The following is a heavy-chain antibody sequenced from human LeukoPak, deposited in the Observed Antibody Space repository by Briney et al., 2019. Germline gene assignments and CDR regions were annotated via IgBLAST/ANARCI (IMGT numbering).Heavy chain of an antibody. CDR1: GGSISSGDYY. V-gene: IGHV4-30-4*08. D-gene: IGHD3-22*01. Sequence: PSQTLSLTCTVSGGSISSGDYYWSWIRQPPGKGLEWIGYIYYSGSTYYNPSLKSRATISVDTSKNQFSLKLSSVTAADTAVYYCARGRGAYYYDSSASSGTDVWGKGTTVTVSS. CDR2: IYYSGST. J-gene: IGHJ6*04. CDR3: ARGRGAYYYDSSASSGTDV.